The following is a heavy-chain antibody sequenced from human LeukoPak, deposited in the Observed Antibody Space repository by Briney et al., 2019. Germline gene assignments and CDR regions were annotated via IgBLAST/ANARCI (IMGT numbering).Heavy chain of an antibody. V-gene: IGHV5-51*01. D-gene: IGHD6-13*01. CDR3: ARHDPLGSSWPRPFDY. CDR1: GYSFTSYW. Sequence: GESLKISCKGSGYSFTSYWIGWVRQMPGKGLEWMGIIYPGDSDTKYSPSFQGQVTISADKSISTAYLQWSSLKASDTAMYYCARHDPLGSSWPRPFDYWGQGTLVTVSS. CDR2: IYPGDSDT. J-gene: IGHJ4*02.